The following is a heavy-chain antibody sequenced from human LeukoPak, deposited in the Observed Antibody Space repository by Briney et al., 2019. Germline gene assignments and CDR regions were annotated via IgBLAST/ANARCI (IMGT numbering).Heavy chain of an antibody. CDR1: VYTFTGYY. V-gene: IGHV1-2*02. Sequence: GASVKVSCKASVYTFTGYYTHWVRQAPGQGLEWMGWINPNSGGTNYAQKFQGRVTMTRDTSISTAYMELSRLSSDDTAVYYCATARDILTTISVGGFDYWGQGTLVTVSS. J-gene: IGHJ4*02. CDR2: INPNSGGT. D-gene: IGHD5-12*01. CDR3: ATARDILTTISVGGFDY.